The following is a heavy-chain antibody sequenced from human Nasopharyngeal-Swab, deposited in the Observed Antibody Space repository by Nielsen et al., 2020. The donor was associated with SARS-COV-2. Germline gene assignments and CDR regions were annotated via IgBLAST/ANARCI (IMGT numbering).Heavy chain of an antibody. CDR2: IDPSDSYT. V-gene: IGHV5-10-1*01. J-gene: IGHJ4*02. CDR1: GYSFTSYW. Sequence: GESLKIPCKGSGYSFTSYWISWVRQMPGKGLEWMGRIDPSDSYTNYSPSFQGHVTISADKSISTAYLQWSSLKASDTAMYYCARVGRYCSGGSCYSGYWGQGTLVTVSS. D-gene: IGHD2-15*01. CDR3: ARVGRYCSGGSCYSGY.